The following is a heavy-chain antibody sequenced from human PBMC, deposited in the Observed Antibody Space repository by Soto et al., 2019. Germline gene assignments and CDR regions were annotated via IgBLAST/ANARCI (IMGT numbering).Heavy chain of an antibody. D-gene: IGHD2-2*01. J-gene: IGHJ3*02. CDR2: INAGNGNT. CDR1: GYTFTSYA. V-gene: IGHV1-3*01. CDR3: ARVRCSSTSCLGDI. Sequence: QVQLVQSGAEVKKPGASVKVSCKASGYTFTSYAMHWVRQAPGQRLEWMGWINAGNGNTKYSQKFQGRVTITRDTSASTAYMELSSLRSEDTAVYYCARVRCSSTSCLGDIWGQGTMVTVSS.